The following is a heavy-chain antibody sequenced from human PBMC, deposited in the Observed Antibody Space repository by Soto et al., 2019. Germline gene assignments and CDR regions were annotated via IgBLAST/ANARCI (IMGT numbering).Heavy chain of an antibody. J-gene: IGHJ2*01. CDR1: GFTFSSYG. Sequence: QVQLVESGGGVVQPGRSLRLSCAASGFTFSSYGMHWVRQAPGKGLEWVAVISYDGSNKYYADSVKGRFTISRDNSKNTQYLQMNSLGAEDTAVYYCAKGGPIAAASSRKSWYFDLWGRGTLVTVSS. CDR3: AKGGPIAAASSRKSWYFDL. CDR2: ISYDGSNK. D-gene: IGHD6-13*01. V-gene: IGHV3-30*18.